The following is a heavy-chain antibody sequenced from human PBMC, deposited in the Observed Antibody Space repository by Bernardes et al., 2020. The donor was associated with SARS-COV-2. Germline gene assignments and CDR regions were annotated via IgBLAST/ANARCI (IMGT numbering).Heavy chain of an antibody. V-gene: IGHV3-74*01. CDR2: INCDGKTI. J-gene: IGHJ4*02. D-gene: IGHD6-19*01. CDR3: ARGSGNYYFDY. CDR1: GFTFNSYW. Sequence: GGSLRLSCAASGFTFNSYWMHWIRQVPGKGLVWVSRINCDGKTINYADSVKGRFTISRDHAHNTLYLQMSSLTAEDTALYYCARGSGNYYFDYWGQGTLITVSS.